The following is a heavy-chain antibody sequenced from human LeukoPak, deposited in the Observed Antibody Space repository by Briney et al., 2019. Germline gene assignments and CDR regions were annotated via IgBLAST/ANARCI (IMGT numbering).Heavy chain of an antibody. CDR2: ISRSGGDT. Sequence: GGSLRLSCAASGFIFSDYYMSWIRQAPGKGLEWVSGISRSGGDTYYADSVKGRFTISRDNSKNTLYLQMNSLRSEDTAVYYCAKDPEGAYTYDSDDYRGQGTLVTVSS. V-gene: IGHV3-23*01. J-gene: IGHJ4*02. CDR3: AKDPEGAYTYDSDDY. CDR1: GFIFSDYY. D-gene: IGHD3-10*01.